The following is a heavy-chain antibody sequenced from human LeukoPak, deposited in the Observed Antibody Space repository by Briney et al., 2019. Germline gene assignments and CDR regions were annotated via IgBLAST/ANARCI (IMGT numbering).Heavy chain of an antibody. D-gene: IGHD2-21*02. CDR2: ISGSGGST. CDR3: AKDREYCGGDCYSVYYDY. CDR1: EFTFSSYA. V-gene: IGHV3-23*01. Sequence: SGGSLRLSCAASEFTFSSYAMHWLRQAPGKGLEWVSAISGSGGSTYYADSVKGRFTISRDNSKNTLYLQMNSLRAEDTAVYYCAKDREYCGGDCYSVYYDYWGQGTLVTVSS. J-gene: IGHJ4*02.